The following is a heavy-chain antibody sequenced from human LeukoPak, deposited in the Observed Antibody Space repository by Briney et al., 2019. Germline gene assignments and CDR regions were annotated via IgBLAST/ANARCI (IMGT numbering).Heavy chain of an antibody. CDR2: FDPEDGET. V-gene: IGHV1-24*01. CDR3: ARDTSEGDYAWWFDP. CDR1: GYTLTELS. Sequence: ASVKVSCKVSGYTLTELSMHWVRQAPGKGLEWMGGFDPEDGETIYAQKFQGRVTMTEDTSTDTDYMELSSLRSDDTAVYFCARDTSEGDYAWWFDPWGQGTLVTVAS. D-gene: IGHD3-16*01. J-gene: IGHJ5*02.